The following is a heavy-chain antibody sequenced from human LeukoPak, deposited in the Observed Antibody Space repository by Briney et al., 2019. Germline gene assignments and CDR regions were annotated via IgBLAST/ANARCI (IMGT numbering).Heavy chain of an antibody. Sequence: KPSETLSLTCTVSGGSISSSSYYWAWIRQPPGKGLEWIGSINYSGNTYYNPSLKSRVTISVDTSKSQFFLKLSSVTAADTAVYYCARQKWITMVRGVINWFDPWGQGTLVTVSS. D-gene: IGHD3-10*01. V-gene: IGHV4-39*01. CDR1: GGSISSSSYY. J-gene: IGHJ5*02. CDR3: ARQKWITMVRGVINWFDP. CDR2: INYSGNT.